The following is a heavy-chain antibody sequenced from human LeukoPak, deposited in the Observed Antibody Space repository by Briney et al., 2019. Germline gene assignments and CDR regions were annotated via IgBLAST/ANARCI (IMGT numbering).Heavy chain of an antibody. Sequence: SETLSLTCAVSGYSISSGYYWGWIRQPPGKGLEWIGSIYHSGSTYCNPSLKSRVTISVDTSKNQFSLKLSSVTAADTAVYYCARLVLARFYDSSGYFDYWGQGTLVTVSS. D-gene: IGHD3-22*01. CDR2: IYHSGST. CDR1: GYSISSGYY. J-gene: IGHJ4*02. CDR3: ARLVLARFYDSSGYFDY. V-gene: IGHV4-38-2*01.